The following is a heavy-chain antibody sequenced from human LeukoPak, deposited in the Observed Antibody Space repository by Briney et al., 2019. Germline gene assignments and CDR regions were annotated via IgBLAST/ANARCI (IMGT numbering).Heavy chain of an antibody. CDR2: ISSSSDYI. D-gene: IGHD5-12*01. Sequence: GGSLRPSCAASGFTFSSYRMNRVRQAPGKGLEWVSCISSSSDYIYYADSAKGRFTISRDNAKNSLYLQMNSLRAEDTAVYYCARERGYGGYKWFDPWGQGTLVTVSS. V-gene: IGHV3-21*01. CDR1: GFTFSSYR. J-gene: IGHJ5*02. CDR3: ARERGYGGYKWFDP.